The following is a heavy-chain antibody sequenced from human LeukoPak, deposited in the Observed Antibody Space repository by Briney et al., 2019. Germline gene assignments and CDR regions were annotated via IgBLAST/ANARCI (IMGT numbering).Heavy chain of an antibody. D-gene: IGHD6-13*01. J-gene: IGHJ4*02. CDR3: ARGGLYTSRWYYFDY. Sequence: EASVKVSCKASGYTFSSYEINWVRQATGQGLEWMGWMNPNSGNTGYAQKFQGRVTITRDTSINTAYMELSSLKSEDTAVYYCARGGLYTSRWYYFDYWGQGXLVTVSS. CDR1: GYTFSSYE. V-gene: IGHV1-8*03. CDR2: MNPNSGNT.